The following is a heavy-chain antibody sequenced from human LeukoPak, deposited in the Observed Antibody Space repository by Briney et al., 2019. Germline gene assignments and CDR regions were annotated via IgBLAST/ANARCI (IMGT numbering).Heavy chain of an antibody. Sequence: GGSLRLSCAASGFTFSGSAMHWVRQASGKGLEWVGHIGNKVSNYATEYAASLRSRFTISRDDSKDTAYLQVNSLKTEDTAVYYCAGNYGSWTGLNYWGQGTLVTVSS. J-gene: IGHJ4*02. D-gene: IGHD1-14*01. V-gene: IGHV3-73*01. CDR1: GFTFSGSA. CDR2: IGNKVSNYAT. CDR3: AGNYGSWTGLNY.